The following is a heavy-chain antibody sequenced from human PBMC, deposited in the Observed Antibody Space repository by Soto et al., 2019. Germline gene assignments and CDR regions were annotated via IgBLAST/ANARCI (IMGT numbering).Heavy chain of an antibody. D-gene: IGHD3-3*01. J-gene: IGHJ5*02. CDR2: IIPIFGTA. V-gene: IGHV1-69*13. Sequence: VKVSCKASGGTFSSYAISWVRQAPGQGLEWMGGIIPIFGTANYAQKFQGRVTITADESTSTAYMELSSLRSEDTAVYYCARLYYDFWSGYYFYNWFDPWGQGTLVTVSP. CDR1: GGTFSSYA. CDR3: ARLYYDFWSGYYFYNWFDP.